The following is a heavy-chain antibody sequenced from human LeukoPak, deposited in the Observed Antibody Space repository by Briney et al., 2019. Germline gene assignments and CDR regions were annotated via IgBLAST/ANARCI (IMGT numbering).Heavy chain of an antibody. CDR2: INHSGST. V-gene: IGHV4-34*01. CDR1: GGSFSGYY. J-gene: IGHJ6*03. CDR3: ARGPAIYGDYYYYYYMDV. D-gene: IGHD4-17*01. Sequence: PSETLSLTCAVYGGSFSGYYWSWIRQPPGKGLEWIGEINHSGSTNYNPSLKSRVTISVDTSKNQFSLKLSSVTAADTAVYYCARGPAIYGDYYYYYYMDVWGKGTTVTVSS.